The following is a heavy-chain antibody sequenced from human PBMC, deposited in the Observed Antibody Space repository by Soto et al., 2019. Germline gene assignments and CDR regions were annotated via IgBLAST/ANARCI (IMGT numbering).Heavy chain of an antibody. J-gene: IGHJ1*01. Sequence: QVQLVESGGGVVQPGRSLRLSCAASGFSFSTNAMNWVRQAPGKGLEWVAVISYDGSNKYYADSVKGRFTISRDNSKNTLYLQMNSPRAEDTAVYYCVRGGDSSGYYYRQYFQHWGQGTLVTVSS. D-gene: IGHD3-22*01. CDR2: ISYDGSNK. CDR3: VRGGDSSGYYYRQYFQH. V-gene: IGHV3-30-3*01. CDR1: GFSFSTNA.